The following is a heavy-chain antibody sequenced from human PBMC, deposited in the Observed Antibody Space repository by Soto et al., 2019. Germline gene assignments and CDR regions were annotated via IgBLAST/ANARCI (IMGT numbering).Heavy chain of an antibody. CDR2: IDSSTKYT. V-gene: IGHV3-11*05. Sequence: QVQLVESGGGLVRPGGSLRLSCAASGFTFRDYYMTWFRQAPGKGLEWLSYIDSSTKYTNYAASVKGRFTISRDNAKNSLYLQMNSLRADDTAVYYCARDYYYTMAVWGQGTMVTVSS. CDR1: GFTFRDYY. CDR3: ARDYYYTMAV. J-gene: IGHJ6*02.